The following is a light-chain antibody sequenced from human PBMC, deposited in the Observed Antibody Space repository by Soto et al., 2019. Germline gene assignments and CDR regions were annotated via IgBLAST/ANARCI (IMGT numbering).Light chain of an antibody. V-gene: IGLV2-14*03. Sequence: QSALTQPASVSGSPGQSITISCTGTSSDDGGSRYVSWYQQHPGKAPKLIIFKVTNRPSGVSYRFSGSQSGNTASLTISGLQAEDEATYYRFSYINPNTRVFGGGTKLTVL. CDR2: KVT. CDR1: SSDDGGSRY. CDR3: FSYINPNTRV. J-gene: IGLJ3*02.